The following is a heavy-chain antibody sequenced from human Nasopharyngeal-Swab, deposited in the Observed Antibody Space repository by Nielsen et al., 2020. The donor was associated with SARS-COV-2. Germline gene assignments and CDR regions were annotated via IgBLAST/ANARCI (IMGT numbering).Heavy chain of an antibody. D-gene: IGHD2-15*01. Sequence: ASVKVSCKASGYTFTSYAMHWVRQAPGQRLEWMGWINAGNGNTKYSQKFQGRVTITRDTSASTAYMELSSLRSEDTAVYYCARFEVVTTAFYIWGQGTMVTVSS. CDR1: GYTFTSYA. J-gene: IGHJ3*02. V-gene: IGHV1-3*01. CDR2: INAGNGNT. CDR3: ARFEVVTTAFYI.